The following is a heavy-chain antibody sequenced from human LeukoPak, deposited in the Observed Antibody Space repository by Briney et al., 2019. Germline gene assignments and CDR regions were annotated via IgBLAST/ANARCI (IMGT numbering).Heavy chain of an antibody. D-gene: IGHD2-2*01. CDR1: GGTFSSYA. CDR3: ARDTHCSSTSCSLTFDY. CDR2: IIPILGIA. V-gene: IGHV1-69*04. J-gene: IGHJ4*02. Sequence: SVKVSCKASGGTFSSYAISWVRQAPGQGLEWMGRIIPILGIANYTQKFQGRVTITADKSTSTAYMELSSLRSEDTAVYYCARDTHCSSTSCSLTFDYWGQGTLVTVSS.